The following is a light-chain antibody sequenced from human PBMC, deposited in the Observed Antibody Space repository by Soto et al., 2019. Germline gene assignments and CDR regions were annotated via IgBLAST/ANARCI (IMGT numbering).Light chain of an antibody. CDR1: SSNIGSNY. J-gene: IGLJ2*01. V-gene: IGLV1-47*01. CDR2: RND. CDR3: AAWDDSLSAVV. Sequence: QSVLTQPPSASGTPGQRVTISCSGSSSNIGSNYVYWYQQLPGSAPKLLIYRNDQRPSGVPDRFSASKSVTAASLAISGLRSEDEADYHCAAWDDSLSAVVFGGGTKLTVL.